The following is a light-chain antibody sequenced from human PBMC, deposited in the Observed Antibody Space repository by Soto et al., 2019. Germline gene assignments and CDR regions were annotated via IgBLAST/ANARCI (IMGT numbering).Light chain of an antibody. CDR1: QSISSW. CDR2: KAS. CDR3: QQYNSYPWT. J-gene: IGKJ1*01. Sequence: DIQMTQSHSTLSASVGDRVTITCRASQSISSWLAWYQQKPGKAPKLLIYKASSVESGVPSRFSGSGSGTEFTLTISSLQPDDFATYYCQQYNSYPWTFGQGTKVDIK. V-gene: IGKV1-5*03.